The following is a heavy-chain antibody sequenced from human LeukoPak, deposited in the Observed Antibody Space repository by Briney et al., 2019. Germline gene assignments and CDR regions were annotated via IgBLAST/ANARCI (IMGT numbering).Heavy chain of an antibody. J-gene: IGHJ4*02. Sequence: GGSLRLSCAASGFTFSTYAMSWVHQAPGKGLEWVSAISGSGGSTYYADSVKGRFTISRDNSKNTLYLQMNSLRAEDTAVYYCAKERDSRGYFDYWGQGTLVTVSS. D-gene: IGHD3-22*01. CDR1: GFTFSTYA. CDR2: ISGSGGST. V-gene: IGHV3-23*01. CDR3: AKERDSRGYFDY.